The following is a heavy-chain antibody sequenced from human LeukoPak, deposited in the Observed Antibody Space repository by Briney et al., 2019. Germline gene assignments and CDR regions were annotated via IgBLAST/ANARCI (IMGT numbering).Heavy chain of an antibody. CDR3: ARVGLNYYGSSGYYYVNAFDI. D-gene: IGHD3-22*01. CDR2: IYYSGST. J-gene: IGHJ3*02. CDR1: GGSISSGGYY. V-gene: IGHV4-31*03. Sequence: SQTLSLTCTVSGGSISSGGYYWSWIRQHPGKGLEWIGYIYYSGSTYYNPSLKSRVTISVDTSKNQFSLKLSSVTAADTAVYYCARVGLNYYGSSGYYYVNAFDIWGQGTMVTVSS.